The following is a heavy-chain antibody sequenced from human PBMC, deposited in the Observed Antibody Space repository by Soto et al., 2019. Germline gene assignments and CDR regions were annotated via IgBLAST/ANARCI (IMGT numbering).Heavy chain of an antibody. CDR2: IYYTGNT. V-gene: IGHV4-39*01. D-gene: IGHD4-17*01. Sequence: SETLSLTCTVSGASISSNIYYWGWIRQPPGKGLEWIGSIYYTGNTFYNPSLKSRVTLSVDTSENQFSLRLYSVTAADTAVYYCARQSHEDHGDPNWFDPWGQGTLVTVSS. J-gene: IGHJ5*02. CDR1: GASISSNIYY. CDR3: ARQSHEDHGDPNWFDP.